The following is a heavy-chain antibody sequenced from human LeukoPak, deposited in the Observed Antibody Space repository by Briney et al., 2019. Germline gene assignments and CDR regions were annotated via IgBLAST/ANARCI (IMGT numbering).Heavy chain of an antibody. CDR3: GRGRFYDSNGYYEIDF. CDR2: ISYDGSNK. V-gene: IGHV3-30-3*01. CDR1: GFTFSSYA. J-gene: IGHJ4*02. D-gene: IGHD3-22*01. Sequence: GGSLRLSCAASGFTFSSYAMHWVRQAPGKGLEWVAVISYDGSNKYYADSVKGRFTISRDNSKNTLYLQMNSLRAEDTAVYYCGRGRFYDSNGYYEIDFWGQGTLVTVSS.